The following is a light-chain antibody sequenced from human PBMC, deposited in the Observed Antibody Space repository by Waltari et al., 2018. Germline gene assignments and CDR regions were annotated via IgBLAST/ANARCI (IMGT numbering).Light chain of an antibody. CDR1: TRDAGRYDS. Sequence: QSALTQPASVSGSPGPSSTLSCTGATRDAGRYDSVSWYQQRPGKAPKLLMFDVSNRPSGVSNRFSGSKSGNTASLTISGLQAEDEAAYYCGSYTGSTTWVFGGGTKLTVL. CDR3: GSYTGSTTWV. V-gene: IGLV2-14*01. CDR2: DVS. J-gene: IGLJ3*02.